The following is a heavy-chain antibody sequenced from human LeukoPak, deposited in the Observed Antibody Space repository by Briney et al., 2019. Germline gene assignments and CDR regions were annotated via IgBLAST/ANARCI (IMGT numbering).Heavy chain of an antibody. Sequence: GGSLRLSCTASGFTFGDYAMSWFRQAPGKGLEWVGFIRSKAYGGTTEYAAPVKGRFTISRDDSKSIAYLQMNSLKTEDTAVYYCTRDGSGWYRGVPYWGQGTLVTVSS. CDR3: TRDGSGWYRGVPY. D-gene: IGHD6-19*01. CDR2: IRSKAYGGTT. J-gene: IGHJ4*02. CDR1: GFTFGDYA. V-gene: IGHV3-49*03.